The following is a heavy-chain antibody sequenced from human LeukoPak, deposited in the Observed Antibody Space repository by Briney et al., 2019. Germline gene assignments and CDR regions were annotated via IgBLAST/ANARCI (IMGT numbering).Heavy chain of an antibody. CDR2: INHSGST. Sequence: PSETLSLTGAVYGGSFSGYYWSWIRQPPGKGLEWIGEINHSGSTNYNPSLKSRVTISVDTSKNQFSLKLSSVTAADTAVYYCASGSSGSYHFDYWGQGTLVTVSS. CDR1: GGSFSGYY. CDR3: ASGSSGSYHFDY. D-gene: IGHD1-26*01. J-gene: IGHJ4*02. V-gene: IGHV4-34*01.